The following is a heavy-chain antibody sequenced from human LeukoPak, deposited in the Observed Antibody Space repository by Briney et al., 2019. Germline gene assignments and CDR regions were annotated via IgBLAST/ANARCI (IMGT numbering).Heavy chain of an antibody. CDR2: IYSGGTT. V-gene: IGHV3-53*01. CDR3: ARGRGYSHSNWVDP. CDR1: GFTVSSSY. D-gene: IGHD5-18*01. J-gene: IGHJ5*02. Sequence: GGSLRLSCAASGFTVSSSYMIWVRQAPGKGLERVSVIYSGGTTYYADSVKGRFTISRDNSKNTLYLQMNSLRAEDTAVYYCARGRGYSHSNWVDPWGQGTMVTVSA.